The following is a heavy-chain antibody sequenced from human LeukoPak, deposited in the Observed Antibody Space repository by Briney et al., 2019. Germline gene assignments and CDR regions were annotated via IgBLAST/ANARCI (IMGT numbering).Heavy chain of an antibody. V-gene: IGHV3-48*03. J-gene: IGHJ4*02. CDR2: ISSSGSTI. D-gene: IGHD4-23*01. Sequence: PGRSLRLSCAASGFTFSSYEMNWVRQAPGKGLEWVSYISSSGSTIYYADSVKGRFTISRDNAKNSLYLQMNSLRAEDTAVYYCARGARLRWGPFDYWGQGTLVTVSS. CDR3: ARGARLRWGPFDY. CDR1: GFTFSSYE.